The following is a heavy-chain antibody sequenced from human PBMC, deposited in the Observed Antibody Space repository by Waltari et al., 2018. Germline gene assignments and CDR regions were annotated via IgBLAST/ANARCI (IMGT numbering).Heavy chain of an antibody. V-gene: IGHV1-2*02. D-gene: IGHD6-19*01. CDR2: SNPNWRCP. CDR1: GYTFTGYY. Sequence: QVQLVQSGAEVKKPGASVKVSCKASGYTFTGYYMHSVRQAHGQGLAWIGASNPNWRCPNYAQKVQGRVTMTRDTAISTAYMELSSLRSYYTAVYYGARGQCLALAEDYWGQGTLVTVSS. J-gene: IGHJ4*02. CDR3: ARGQCLALAEDY.